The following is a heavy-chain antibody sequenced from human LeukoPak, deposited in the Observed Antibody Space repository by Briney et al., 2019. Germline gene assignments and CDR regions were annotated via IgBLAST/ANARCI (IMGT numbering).Heavy chain of an antibody. D-gene: IGHD2-15*01. Sequence: SETLSLTCAVYGGSLSAYYWTWIRQPPGKGLEWIGEINHGGSTYYNPSLKSRVTISVDRSKNQFSLKLSSVTAADTAVYYCARGYCSGGSCYSSYYYSYMDVWGKGTTVTVSS. CDR2: INHGGST. CDR1: GGSLSAYY. V-gene: IGHV4-34*01. CDR3: ARGYCSGGSCYSSYYYSYMDV. J-gene: IGHJ6*03.